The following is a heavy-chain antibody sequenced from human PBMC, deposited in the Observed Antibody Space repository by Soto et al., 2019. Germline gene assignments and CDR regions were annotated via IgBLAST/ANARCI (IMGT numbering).Heavy chain of an antibody. D-gene: IGHD3-10*01. CDR2: INHSGST. V-gene: IGHV4-34*01. J-gene: IGHJ6*02. CDR3: ARGLRSSFGVRLSYYYYGMDV. Sequence: KPSETLSLTCAVYAGSFSDYYWGWIRQTPGKGLEWIGEINHSGSTNYNPSLKSRVTMSVDTSTNQFSLELSSVTAADTAVYYCARGLRSSFGVRLSYYYYGMDVWGQGTTVTVSS. CDR1: AGSFSDYY.